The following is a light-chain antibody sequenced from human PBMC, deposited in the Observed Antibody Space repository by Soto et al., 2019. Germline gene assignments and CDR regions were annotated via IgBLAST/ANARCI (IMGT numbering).Light chain of an antibody. V-gene: IGKV3-15*01. Sequence: EIGMTQSPATLSVSPGERATLSCMSSENVKFNLAWYQQRPGQAPRLLSYNASTRATAFHARFSGSVSGTDYVLTISSLQSEDLADYYCQQYYNWPLTFGQGTGLEI. CDR2: NAS. J-gene: IGKJ5*01. CDR3: QQYYNWPLT. CDR1: ENVKFN.